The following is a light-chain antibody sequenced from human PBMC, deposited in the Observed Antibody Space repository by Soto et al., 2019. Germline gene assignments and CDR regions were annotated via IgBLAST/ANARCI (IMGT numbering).Light chain of an antibody. CDR1: QRVSSY. J-gene: IGKJ2*01. CDR2: DAS. Sequence: EIVLTQSPATLSLSPGERATLSCRASQRVSSYLAWYQQKPGQAPRLLISDASNRATGIPARFSGSGSGTDFTLTISGLEPEDGAVYYCQQRSNWPPTFGQGTKLEIK. V-gene: IGKV3-11*01. CDR3: QQRSNWPPT.